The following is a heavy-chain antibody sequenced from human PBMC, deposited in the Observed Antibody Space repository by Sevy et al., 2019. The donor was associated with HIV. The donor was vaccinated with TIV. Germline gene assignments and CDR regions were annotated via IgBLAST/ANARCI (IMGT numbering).Heavy chain of an antibody. Sequence: SETLSLTCAVSGYSISSDYYWGWIRQPPGKGLEWIGSIYHSGYSYYNPSLKSRFTISVDTSKNQFSLKLSSVTAADTAVYYWARAIGTQVAGLYYFDYWGQGTLVTVSS. CDR3: ARAIGTQVAGLYYFDY. CDR2: IYHSGYS. J-gene: IGHJ4*02. CDR1: GYSISSDYY. V-gene: IGHV4-38-2*01. D-gene: IGHD6-19*01.